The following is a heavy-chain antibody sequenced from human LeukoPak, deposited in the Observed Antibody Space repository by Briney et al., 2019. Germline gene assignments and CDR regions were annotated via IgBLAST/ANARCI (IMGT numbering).Heavy chain of an antibody. J-gene: IGHJ6*02. V-gene: IGHV3-23*01. CDR3: AKAPPAPTSYYYYGMDV. CDR1: GFTFSSYA. Sequence: GGSLRLSCAASGFTFSSYAMSWVCQAPGKGREWVSAISGIGGSTYYADSGKGRFTISRDKSKNTLYLQMSSLRAGDTAVYYCAKAPPAPTSYYYYGMDVWGQGTTVTVSS. CDR2: ISGIGGST.